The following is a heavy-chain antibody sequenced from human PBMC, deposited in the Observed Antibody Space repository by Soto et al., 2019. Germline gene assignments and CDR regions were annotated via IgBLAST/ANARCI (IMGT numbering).Heavy chain of an antibody. CDR3: ARGPDYYDSSGYSYYFDY. V-gene: IGHV1-69*01. Sequence: QVQLVQSGAEVKKPGSSVKVSCKASGGTFSSYAISWVRQAPGQGLEWMGGIIPIFGTANYAQKFQGRVTITAVESPSTAYMELSSLRSEDTAVYYCARGPDYYDSSGYSYYFDYWGQGTLVTVSS. CDR1: GGTFSSYA. D-gene: IGHD3-22*01. CDR2: IIPIFGTA. J-gene: IGHJ4*02.